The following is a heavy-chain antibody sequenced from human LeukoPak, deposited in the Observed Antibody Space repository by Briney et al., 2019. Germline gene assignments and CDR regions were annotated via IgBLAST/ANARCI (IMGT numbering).Heavy chain of an antibody. V-gene: IGHV3-21*01. CDR2: ISSSSSYI. Sequence: GGSLRLSCAASGFTFSSYSMNWVRQAPGKGLEWVSSISSSSSYIYYADSVKGRFTISRDNSKNTLYLQMNSLRVEDTAVYYCAKAYTIFGEVIFQYHYMDVWGKGTTVTVSS. CDR3: AKAYTIFGEVIFQYHYMDV. D-gene: IGHD3-3*01. J-gene: IGHJ6*03. CDR1: GFTFSSYS.